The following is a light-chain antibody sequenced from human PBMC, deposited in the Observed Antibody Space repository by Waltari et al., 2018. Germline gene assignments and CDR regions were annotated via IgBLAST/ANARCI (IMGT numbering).Light chain of an antibody. CDR1: QSVSSY. V-gene: IGKV3-11*01. CDR3: QQRSNWPPIFT. J-gene: IGKJ3*01. Sequence: EIVLTQSTATLSLSPGERATLSSRASQSVSSYLAWYQQKPGQAPRLLIYDASNRATGIPARFSGSGSGTDFTLTISSLEPEDFAVYYCQQRSNWPPIFTFGPGTKVDIK. CDR2: DAS.